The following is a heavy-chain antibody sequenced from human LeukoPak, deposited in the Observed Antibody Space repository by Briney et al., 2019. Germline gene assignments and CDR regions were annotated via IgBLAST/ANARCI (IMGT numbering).Heavy chain of an antibody. Sequence: ASVKVSCKASGGTFSSYAISWVRQAPGQGLEWMGGIIPIFGTANYAQKFQGRVTITADKSTSTAYMELSSLRSEDTAVYYCASGYSYGSNYFDYWGQGTLVTVSS. J-gene: IGHJ4*02. D-gene: IGHD5-18*01. CDR3: ASGYSYGSNYFDY. CDR1: GGTFSSYA. CDR2: IIPIFGTA. V-gene: IGHV1-69*06.